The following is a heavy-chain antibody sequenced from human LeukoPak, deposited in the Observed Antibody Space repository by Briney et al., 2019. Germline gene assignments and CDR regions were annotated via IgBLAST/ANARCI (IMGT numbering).Heavy chain of an antibody. CDR3: AREVRAGGDAFDI. Sequence: GGSLRLSCAASGFTFSSYSMNWVHQAPGKGLECVSYISSSSNTIYYADSVKGRFTISRDNAMNSLYLQMNSLRDEDTAVYYCAREVRAGGDAFDIWGQGTMVTVSS. J-gene: IGHJ3*02. V-gene: IGHV3-48*02. CDR2: ISSSSNTI. CDR1: GFTFSSYS.